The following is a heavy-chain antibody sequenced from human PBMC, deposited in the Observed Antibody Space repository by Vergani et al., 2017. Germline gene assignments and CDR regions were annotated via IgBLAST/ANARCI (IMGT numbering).Heavy chain of an antibody. Sequence: QVQLQQWGAGLLKPSETLSLTCAVYGGSFSGYYWSWIRQPPGKGLEWIGEINHSGSTNYNPSLKSRVTISVDTSKNQFSLKLSSVTAADTAVYYCARVLLWFGESLDAFDIWGQGTMVTVSS. CDR3: ARVLLWFGESLDAFDI. CDR2: INHSGST. V-gene: IGHV4-34*01. D-gene: IGHD3-10*01. J-gene: IGHJ3*02. CDR1: GGSFSGYY.